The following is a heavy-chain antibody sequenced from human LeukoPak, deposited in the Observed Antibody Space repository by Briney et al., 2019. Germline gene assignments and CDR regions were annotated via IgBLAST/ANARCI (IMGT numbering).Heavy chain of an antibody. J-gene: IGHJ5*02. CDR2: INPNSGGT. Sequence: GASVKVSCKASGYTFTGYYMDWVRQAPGQGLEWMGWINPNSGGTNYAQKFQGRVTMTRDTSISTAYMELSRLRSDDTAVYYCARDYYDIGSYNWFDPWGQGTLVTVSS. V-gene: IGHV1-2*02. D-gene: IGHD3-22*01. CDR1: GYTFTGYY. CDR3: ARDYYDIGSYNWFDP.